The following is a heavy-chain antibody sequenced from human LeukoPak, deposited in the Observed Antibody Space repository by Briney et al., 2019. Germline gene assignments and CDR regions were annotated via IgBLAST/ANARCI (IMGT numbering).Heavy chain of an antibody. CDR1: GYTFTAYY. V-gene: IGHV1-2*02. Sequence: ASVKVSCKASGYTFTAYYMHWLRQAPGQGLEWMGWINPNSGGTKYAQKFQGRVTMTRDTSISTAYMELSSLSSDDTAVYFCARDSRGAYNFYFWGQGTLVTVSS. CDR3: ARDSRGAYNFYF. CDR2: INPNSGGT. J-gene: IGHJ4*02. D-gene: IGHD3-10*01.